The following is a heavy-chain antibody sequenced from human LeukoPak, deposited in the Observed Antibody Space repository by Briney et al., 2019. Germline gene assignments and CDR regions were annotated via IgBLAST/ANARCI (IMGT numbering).Heavy chain of an antibody. Sequence: GGSLRLSCAASGFTFSSYSMNWVRQAPGKGLEWVSSISSSSSYIYYADSVKGRFTIPRDNAKNSLYPQMNSLRAEDTAAYYCARPVGKGWFDPWGQGTLVTVSS. V-gene: IGHV3-21*01. CDR3: ARPVGKGWFDP. CDR2: ISSSSSYI. D-gene: IGHD3-10*01. J-gene: IGHJ5*02. CDR1: GFTFSSYS.